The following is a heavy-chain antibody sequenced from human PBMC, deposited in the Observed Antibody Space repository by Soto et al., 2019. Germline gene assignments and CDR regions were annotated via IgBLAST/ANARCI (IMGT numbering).Heavy chain of an antibody. CDR2: INHSGST. D-gene: IGHD3-10*01. V-gene: IGHV4-34*01. J-gene: IGHJ4*02. CDR1: GGSFSGYY. Sequence: PSETLSLTCAVYGGSFSGYYWTWIRQPPGTGLEWIGEINHSGSTNYNPSLKSRVTISVDTSKNQFSLKLTSVTAADTAMYYCASTRITEVMGQYYWGQGTLVTVSS. CDR3: ASTRITEVMGQYY.